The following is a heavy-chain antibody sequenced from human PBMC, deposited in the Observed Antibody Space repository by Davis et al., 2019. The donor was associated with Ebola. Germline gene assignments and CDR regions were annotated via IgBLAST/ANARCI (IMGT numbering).Heavy chain of an antibody. CDR1: GGSISSSSYY. D-gene: IGHD1-1*01. CDR3: ARDTGTTWWSLGY. CDR2: IYYSGST. Sequence: SETLSLTCTVSGGSISSSSYYWGWIRQPPGKGLEWIGSIYYSGSTYYNPSLKSRVTISVDTSKNQFSLKLSSVTAADTAVYYCARDTGTTWWSLGYWGQGTLVTVSS. J-gene: IGHJ4*02. V-gene: IGHV4-39*01.